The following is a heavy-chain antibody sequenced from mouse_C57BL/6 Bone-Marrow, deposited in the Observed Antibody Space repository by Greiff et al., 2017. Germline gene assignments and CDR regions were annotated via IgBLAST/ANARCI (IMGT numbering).Heavy chain of an antibody. CDR3: ARRYYSNYWYFDV. D-gene: IGHD2-5*01. CDR1: GYTFTTYP. V-gene: IGHV1-47*01. J-gene: IGHJ1*03. Sequence: VQLQQSGAELVKPGASVKMSCKASGYTFTTYPIEWMKQNHGKSLEWIGNFHPYNDDTKYNEKFKGKATLTVEKSSSTVYLELSRLTFDDSAVYYCARRYYSNYWYFDVWGTGTTVTVSS. CDR2: FHPYNDDT.